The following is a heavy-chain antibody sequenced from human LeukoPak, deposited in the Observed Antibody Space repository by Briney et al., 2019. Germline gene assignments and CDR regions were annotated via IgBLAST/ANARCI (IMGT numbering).Heavy chain of an antibody. D-gene: IGHD2-21*01. CDR2: ISYDGSNE. V-gene: IGHV3-30*18. CDR3: AEEFNRGLPDY. J-gene: IGHJ4*02. CDR1: GFTFSTYG. Sequence: GGSLRLSCAASGFTFSTYGMHWVRQAPGKGLEWVAVISYDGSNEYYADSVKGRFTISRDNSKNTLYLQMGSLRAEDTAVYYCAEEFNRGLPDYWGQGTLVTVPS.